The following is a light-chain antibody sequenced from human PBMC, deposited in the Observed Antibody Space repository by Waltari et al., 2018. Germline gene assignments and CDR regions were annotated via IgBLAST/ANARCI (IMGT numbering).Light chain of an antibody. CDR3: ATWDDSLSGRV. Sequence: QSVLTQPPSTSATPGQTVTIPCSGSTSNIGTTTATWYQLLPGTAPKTVIFANYPRPSGVPDRFSASKSGTSASLVISGLQSEDEADYFCATWDDSLSGRVFGGGTKVTVL. CDR1: TSNIGTTT. V-gene: IGLV1-44*01. CDR2: ANY. J-gene: IGLJ3*02.